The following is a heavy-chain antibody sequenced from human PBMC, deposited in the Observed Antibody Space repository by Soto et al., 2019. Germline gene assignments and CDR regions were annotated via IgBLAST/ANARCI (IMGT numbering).Heavy chain of an antibody. CDR3: ARDHGRASGDY. D-gene: IGHD7-27*01. V-gene: IGHV3-48*03. J-gene: IGHJ4*02. CDR2: ISSSGSTI. CDR1: GFTFSSYE. Sequence: PGGSLRLSCAASGFTFSSYEMNWVRQAPGKGLEWVSYISSSGSTIYYADSVKGRFTISRDNAKNSLYLQMNSLRAEDTAVYYCARDHGRASGDYWGQGTLVTVSS.